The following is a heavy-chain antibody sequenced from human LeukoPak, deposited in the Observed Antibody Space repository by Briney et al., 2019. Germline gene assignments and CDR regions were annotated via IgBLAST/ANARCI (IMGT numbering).Heavy chain of an antibody. CDR3: AKTYSSGWTKFDY. J-gene: IGHJ4*02. V-gene: IGHV3-23*01. D-gene: IGHD6-19*01. CDR2: ISGSGGST. CDR1: GFTFSSYA. Sequence: PGGSLRLSCAASGFTFSSYAMSWVRQAPGKGLGWVSAISGSGGSTYYADSVKGRFTISRDNSKNTPYLQMNSLRAEDTAVYYCAKTYSSGWTKFDYWGQGTLVTVSS.